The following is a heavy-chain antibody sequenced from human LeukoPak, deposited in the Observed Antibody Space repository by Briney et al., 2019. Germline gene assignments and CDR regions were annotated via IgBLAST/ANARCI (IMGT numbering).Heavy chain of an antibody. Sequence: ASVKVSCKASGYTFTGYYMHWVRQAPGQGLEWMGWINPNSSGTNYAQKFQGRVTMTRDTSISTAYMELSRLRSDDTAVYYCARDRAYSSSSVWFDPWGQGTLVTVSS. CDR1: GYTFTGYY. CDR3: ARDRAYSSSSVWFDP. CDR2: INPNSSGT. J-gene: IGHJ5*02. D-gene: IGHD6-6*01. V-gene: IGHV1-2*02.